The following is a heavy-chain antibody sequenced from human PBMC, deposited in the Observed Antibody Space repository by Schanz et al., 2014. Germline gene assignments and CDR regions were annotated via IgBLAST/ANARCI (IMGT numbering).Heavy chain of an antibody. CDR3: AGGKTTGLAY. J-gene: IGHJ4*02. CDR1: GFTVSSNY. V-gene: IGHV3-66*01. D-gene: IGHD4-4*01. CDR2: MYINSGST. Sequence: VQLVESGGGVVQPGGSLRLSCAASGFTVSSNYMSWVRQAPGKGLEWISSMYINSGSTQYAASVEGRFTISRDVAKNTLYLQMFSLRAEDMGVYYCAGGKTTGLAYWGQGTQVAVSS.